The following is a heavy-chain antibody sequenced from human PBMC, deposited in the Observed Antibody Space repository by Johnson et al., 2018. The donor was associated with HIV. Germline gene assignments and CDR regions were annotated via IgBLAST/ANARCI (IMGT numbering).Heavy chain of an antibody. V-gene: IGHV3-30*03. CDR3: ARGAPSGNYYVDAFDL. Sequence: QVQLVESGGGVVQPGKSLRLSCAASGFTFSGYGMHWVRQAPGKGLEWVAIISYDGSKIYYADSVKGRFTISRDNPKNTLYLQINSLRLEDTAVYYCARGAPSGNYYVDAFDLWGQGTMVIVSS. J-gene: IGHJ3*01. D-gene: IGHD1-26*01. CDR2: ISYDGSKI. CDR1: GFTFSGYG.